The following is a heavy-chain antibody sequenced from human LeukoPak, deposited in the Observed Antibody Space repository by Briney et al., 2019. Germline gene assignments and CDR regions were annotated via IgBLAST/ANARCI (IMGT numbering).Heavy chain of an antibody. J-gene: IGHJ4*02. D-gene: IGHD3-10*01. Sequence: GGSLRLPCAASVLTYSRYATIWVRQARGRGLEWVSSLSGSSAYTDYADSVKGRFTISRDKSKNTLYLQMNSLRADDTAVYYCGKEASGYYGSGSYIDYWGQGTLVTVSS. CDR3: GKEASGYYGSGSYIDY. CDR2: LSGSSAYT. CDR1: VLTYSRYA. V-gene: IGHV3-23*01.